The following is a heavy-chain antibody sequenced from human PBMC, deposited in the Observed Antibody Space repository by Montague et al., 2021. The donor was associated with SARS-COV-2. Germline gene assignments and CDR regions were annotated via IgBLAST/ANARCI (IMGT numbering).Heavy chain of an antibody. CDR1: SGSISDFY. V-gene: IGHV4-34*01. CDR2: INHTGSA. CDR3: AGGQVTISGVLIFIPAAGHLDV. Sequence: SETLSLTCAVYSGSISDFYWTWIRQSPGKGLEWIGEINHTGSATYNPSLKRRVTLSIETSKTQISLKLQSVTPADTAVYYCAGGQVTISGVLIFIPAAGHLDVWGQGTSVTVSS. D-gene: IGHD3-3*01. J-gene: IGHJ3*01.